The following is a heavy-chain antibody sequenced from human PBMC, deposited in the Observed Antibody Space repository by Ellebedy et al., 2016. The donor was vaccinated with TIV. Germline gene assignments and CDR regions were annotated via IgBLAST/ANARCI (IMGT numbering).Heavy chain of an antibody. V-gene: IGHV1-8*01. CDR2: MNPNSGNT. D-gene: IGHD3-3*01. J-gene: IGHJ6*03. CDR1: GYTFTSYD. CDR3: ARGLGFWSGEPYYYYYYYMDV. Sequence: ASVKVSXXASGYTFTSYDINWVRQATGQGLEWMGWMNPNSGNTGYAQKFQGRVTMTRNTSISTAYMELSSLRSEDTAVYYCARGLGFWSGEPYYYYYYYMDVWGKGTTVTVSS.